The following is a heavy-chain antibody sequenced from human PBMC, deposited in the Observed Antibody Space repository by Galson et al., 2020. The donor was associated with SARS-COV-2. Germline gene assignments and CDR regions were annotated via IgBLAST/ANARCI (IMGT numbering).Heavy chain of an antibody. CDR2: IRSSSSYI. Sequence: GESLKISCAASGFTFSAYSMNWVRQAPGKGLEWVSSIRSSSSYIYYADSVKGRFTISRDNAKNSLYLQMDSLRAEDTAVYYCARGSYCGGDCFMFYFDYWGQGALVTVSS. CDR3: ARGSYCGGDCFMFYFDY. CDR1: GFTFSAYS. D-gene: IGHD2-21*02. J-gene: IGHJ4*02. V-gene: IGHV3-21*01.